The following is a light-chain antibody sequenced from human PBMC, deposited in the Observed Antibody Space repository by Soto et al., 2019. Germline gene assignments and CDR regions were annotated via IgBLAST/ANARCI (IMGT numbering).Light chain of an antibody. Sequence: QSVLTQPPSASGSPGQSATISCTGTSSDVGGYNYVSWYQQHPGKAPKLMIYEVSKRPSGVPDRFSGSKSGNTASLTVSGLQGEDEADYYCSSYAGSNNYVFGTGTKLTVL. J-gene: IGLJ1*01. CDR1: SSDVGGYNY. CDR3: SSYAGSNNYV. V-gene: IGLV2-8*01. CDR2: EVS.